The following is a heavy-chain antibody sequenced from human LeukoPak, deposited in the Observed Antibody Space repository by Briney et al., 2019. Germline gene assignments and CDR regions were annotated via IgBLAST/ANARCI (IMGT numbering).Heavy chain of an antibody. V-gene: IGHV3-30*18. Sequence: GRSLRLSCAASGFTFSSYGMHWVRQAPGKGLEWVAVISYDGSNKYYADSVKGRFTISRDNSKNTLYLQMNSLRAEDTAVYYCAKDKEALAYCGGDCGYYFDYWGQGTLVTVSS. CDR2: ISYDGSNK. CDR1: GFTFSSYG. D-gene: IGHD2-21*02. J-gene: IGHJ4*02. CDR3: AKDKEALAYCGGDCGYYFDY.